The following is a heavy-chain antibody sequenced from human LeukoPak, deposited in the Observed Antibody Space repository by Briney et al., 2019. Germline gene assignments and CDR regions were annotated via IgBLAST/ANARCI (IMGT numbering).Heavy chain of an antibody. CDR2: ISYDGSNK. J-gene: IGHJ2*01. CDR3: ARVGLGEWYFDL. CDR1: GFTFSSYG. V-gene: IGHV3-30*03. D-gene: IGHD1-26*01. Sequence: GGSLRLSCAASGFTFSSYGMHWVRQAPGKGLEWVAVISYDGSNKYYADSVKGRFTISRDNAKNTLYVQMNSLRVEDTAVYYCARVGLGEWYFDLWGRGTLVTVSS.